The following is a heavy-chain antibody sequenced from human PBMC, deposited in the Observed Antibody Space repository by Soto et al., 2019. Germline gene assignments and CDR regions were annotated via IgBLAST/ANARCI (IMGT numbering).Heavy chain of an antibody. V-gene: IGHV1-46*01. D-gene: IGHD3-16*02. CDR3: ARDLYDYVWGSYPPPTNQYYYYHGMDV. CDR1: GYTFTSYY. J-gene: IGHJ6*02. Sequence: TSVKVSCKASGYTFTSYYMHWVRQAPGQGLEWMGIINPSGGSTSYAQKFQGRVTMTRDTSTSTVYMELSSLRSEDTAVYYCARDLYDYVWGSYPPPTNQYYYYHGMDVWGQGTTVTVSS. CDR2: INPSGGST.